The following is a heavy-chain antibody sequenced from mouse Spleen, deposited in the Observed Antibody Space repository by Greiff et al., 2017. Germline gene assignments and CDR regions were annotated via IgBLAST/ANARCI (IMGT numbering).Heavy chain of an antibody. CDR3: TTYRYDVLYYAMDY. V-gene: IGHV14-1*01. J-gene: IGHJ4*01. D-gene: IGHD2-14*01. CDR2: IDPEDGDT. Sequence: EVQLQQSGAELVRPGASVKLSCTASGFNIKDYYMHWVKQRPEQGLEWIGRIDPEDGDTEYAPKFQGKATMTADTSSNTAYLQLSSLTSEDTAVYYCTTYRYDVLYYAMDYWGQGTSVTVSS. CDR1: GFNIKDYY.